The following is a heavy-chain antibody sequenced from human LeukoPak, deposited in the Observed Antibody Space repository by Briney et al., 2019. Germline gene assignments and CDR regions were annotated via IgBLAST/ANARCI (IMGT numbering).Heavy chain of an antibody. D-gene: IGHD3-22*01. J-gene: IGHJ4*02. CDR2: TNWYGGST. CDR3: ARGTEVYYDSSSYYSY. Sequence: PGGSLGLSCVASGFTFDDYGMGWVRQVPGKGLEWVSCTNWYGGSTGYADSVKGRFTISRDNAKNSLYLQMNSLRAEDTAFYYCARGTEVYYDSSSYYSYWGQGTLVTVSS. V-gene: IGHV3-20*04. CDR1: GFTFDDYG.